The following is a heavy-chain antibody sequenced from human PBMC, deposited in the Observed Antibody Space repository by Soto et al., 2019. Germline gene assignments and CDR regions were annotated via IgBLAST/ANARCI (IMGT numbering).Heavy chain of an antibody. J-gene: IGHJ4*02. D-gene: IGHD2-21*02. CDR1: GFSFSGYY. CDR2: ISSSSSHT. Sequence: QVQLVESGGGLVKPGGSLRLSCAASGFSFSGYYMSWIRQPPGKGLEWVSYISSSSSHTNYADSVKGRFTISRDNAKNSLFLQMSSLRAEDTAVYYCARGGSYCGGDCFDYWGQGTLVTVS. CDR3: ARGGSYCGGDCFDY. V-gene: IGHV3-11*06.